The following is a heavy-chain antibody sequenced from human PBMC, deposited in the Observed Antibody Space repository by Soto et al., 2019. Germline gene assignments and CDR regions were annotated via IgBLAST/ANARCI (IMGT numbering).Heavy chain of an antibody. D-gene: IGHD5-12*01. CDR1: GGSISSYY. Sequence: SETLSLTCTVSGGSISSYYWSWIQQPPGKGLEWIGYIYYSGSTNYNPSLKSRVTISVDTSKNQFSLKLSSVTAADTAVYYCARVDIVATSLDYWGQGTLVTVSS. CDR2: IYYSGST. V-gene: IGHV4-59*01. CDR3: ARVDIVATSLDY. J-gene: IGHJ4*02.